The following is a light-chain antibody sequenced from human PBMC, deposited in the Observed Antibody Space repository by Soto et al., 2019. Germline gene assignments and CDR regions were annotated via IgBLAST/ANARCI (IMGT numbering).Light chain of an antibody. CDR1: SSDVGGYNY. V-gene: IGLV2-11*01. Sequence: QSALTQPRSVSGSPGQSVTISCTGTSSDVGGYNYVSWYQQHPGKAPKLMIYDVSTRPSGVPDRFSGSKSGNTASLPISGLQAEDEADYYCSSYAGSNSVVFGGGTQLTVL. CDR2: DVS. J-gene: IGLJ2*01. CDR3: SSYAGSNSVV.